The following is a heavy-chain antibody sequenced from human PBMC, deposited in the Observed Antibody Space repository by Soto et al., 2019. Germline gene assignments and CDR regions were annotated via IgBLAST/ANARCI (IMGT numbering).Heavy chain of an antibody. J-gene: IGHJ6*02. CDR2: ISTYTGTT. CDR3: ARDYYGSGAPHHYGLAV. D-gene: IGHD3-10*01. V-gene: IGHV1-18*01. CDR1: GYTFTNYG. Sequence: QVQMVLSGAEVKKPGASVKVSCKASGYTFTNYGISWVRQAPGQGLEWLGWISTYTGTTDYAQNLQGRLTMTTDTSKTTVYMELRSLRSDDTAVYYCARDYYGSGAPHHYGLAVWGQGTTVTVSS.